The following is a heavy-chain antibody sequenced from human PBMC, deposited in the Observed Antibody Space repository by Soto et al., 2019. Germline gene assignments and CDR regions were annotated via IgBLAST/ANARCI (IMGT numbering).Heavy chain of an antibody. D-gene: IGHD1-26*01. V-gene: IGHV1-18*01. CDR1: GYTFTSYG. CDR3: TRAPVGGNWFDP. J-gene: IGHJ5*02. CDR2: TNPHNGNT. Sequence: QVQLVQSGVEVKKPGASVKVSCKASGYTFTSYGISWVRQAPGQGLEWMGWTNPHNGNTNYAQKLQGRVTMTTDTSTSTAYMELRSLRSDDTAVYYCTRAPVGGNWFDPWGQGTLVTVSS.